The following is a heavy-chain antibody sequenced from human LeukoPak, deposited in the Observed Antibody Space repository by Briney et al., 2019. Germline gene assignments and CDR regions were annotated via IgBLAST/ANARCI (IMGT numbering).Heavy chain of an antibody. CDR2: ISYDGNDK. V-gene: IGHV3-30*04. D-gene: IGHD5-24*01. Sequence: GGSLRLSCAASGFTFSSYTMHWVRQAPGKGLEWVAVISYDGNDKNYADSVKGRFTISRDNSKNTVYLQMNSLRPEDTAVYYCARGRWQQLPGAFDFWGQGTLVTASS. CDR3: ARGRWQQLPGAFDF. J-gene: IGHJ4*02. CDR1: GFTFSSYT.